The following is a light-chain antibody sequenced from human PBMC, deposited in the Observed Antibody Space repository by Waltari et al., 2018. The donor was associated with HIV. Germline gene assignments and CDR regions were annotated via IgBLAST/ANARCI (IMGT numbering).Light chain of an antibody. CDR1: QSVSSN. J-gene: IGKJ2*01. CDR3: QQYNNWPQT. Sequence: IVMTQSPATLSVSPRERATLSCRASQSVSSNFAWYQQKPGQAPSLLIYGASTRATGIPARFSGSESRTEFTLTISSLQSEDVAVYYCQQYNNWPQTFGQGTKLEIK. CDR2: GAS. V-gene: IGKV3-15*01.